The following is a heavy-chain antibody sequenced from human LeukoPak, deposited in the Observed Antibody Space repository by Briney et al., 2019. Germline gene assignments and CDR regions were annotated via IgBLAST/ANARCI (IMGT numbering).Heavy chain of an antibody. J-gene: IGHJ5*02. CDR1: GFTFDDYG. CDR2: INWNGGST. CDR3: ARDFGGSSAIIAAAVVSTHNWFDP. Sequence: GGSLRLSCAASGFTFDDYGMSWVRQAPGKGLEWVSGINWNGGSTGYADSVKGRFTISRDNAKNSLYLQMNSLRAEDTALYHCARDFGGSSAIIAAAVVSTHNWFDPWGQGTLVTVSS. D-gene: IGHD6-13*01. V-gene: IGHV3-20*01.